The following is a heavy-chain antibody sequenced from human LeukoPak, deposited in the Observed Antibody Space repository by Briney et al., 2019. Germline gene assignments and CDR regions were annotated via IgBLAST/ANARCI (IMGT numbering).Heavy chain of an antibody. J-gene: IGHJ4*02. CDR2: ISGSDGST. D-gene: IGHD6-13*01. CDR3: AKDMAAAQGDYFDY. Sequence: GSLRLSCAASGFTFSSYAMSWVRQAPGKGLEWVSGISGSDGSTNYADSVKGRFTISRDNSKNSLYLQMNSLRTEDTALYYCAKDMAAAQGDYFDYWGQGTLVTVSS. CDR1: GFTFSSYA. V-gene: IGHV3-23*01.